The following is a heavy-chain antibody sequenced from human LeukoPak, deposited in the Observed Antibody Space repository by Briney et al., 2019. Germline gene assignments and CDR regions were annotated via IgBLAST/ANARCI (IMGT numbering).Heavy chain of an antibody. CDR3: ARASVVPAVAFDY. V-gene: IGHV4-31*03. CDR2: IYYSGST. Sequence: PSETLSLTCTVSGGSISSGGYYWSWIRQHPGKGLEWIGYIYYSGSTYYNPSLKSRVTISVDTSKNQFSLKLSSVTAADTAVYYCARASVVPAVAFDYWGQGTLVTVSS. J-gene: IGHJ4*02. D-gene: IGHD2-2*01. CDR1: GGSISSGGYY.